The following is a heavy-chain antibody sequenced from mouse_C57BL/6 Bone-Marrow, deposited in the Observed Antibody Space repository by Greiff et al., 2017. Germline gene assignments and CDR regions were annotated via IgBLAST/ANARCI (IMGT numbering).Heavy chain of an antibody. D-gene: IGHD1-1*01. Sequence: QVQLKESGAELVRPGASVTLSCKASGYTFTDYEMHWVKQTPVHGLEWIGAIDPETGGTAYNQKFKGKAILTADKSSSTAYMELRSLTSEDSAVXYCTVITTAPFAYWGQGTLVTVSA. J-gene: IGHJ3*01. CDR3: TVITTAPFAY. V-gene: IGHV1-15*01. CDR1: GYTFTDYE. CDR2: IDPETGGT.